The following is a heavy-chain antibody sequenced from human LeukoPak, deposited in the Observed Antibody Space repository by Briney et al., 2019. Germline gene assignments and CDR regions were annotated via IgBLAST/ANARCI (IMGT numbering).Heavy chain of an antibody. CDR1: GYSISSGYY. D-gene: IGHD2-2*01. CDR3: ARVALGSIVVVPAAIPI. CDR2: IYHSGST. V-gene: IGHV4-38-2*02. Sequence: SETLSLTCTVSGYSISSGYYWGWIRQPPGKGLEWIGSIYHSGSTYYNPSLKSRVTISVDRSKNQFSLKLSSVTAADTAVYYCARVALGSIVVVPAAIPIWGQGTMVTVSP. J-gene: IGHJ3*02.